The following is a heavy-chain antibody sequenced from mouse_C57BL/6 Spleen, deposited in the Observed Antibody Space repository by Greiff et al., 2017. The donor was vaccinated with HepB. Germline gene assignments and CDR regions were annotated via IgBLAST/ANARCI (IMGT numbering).Heavy chain of an antibody. CDR1: GFSLTSYG. J-gene: IGHJ4*01. Sequence: QVQLQQSGPGLVQPSQSLSITCTVSGFSLTSYGVHWVRQSPGKGLEWLGVIWSGGSTGYNAAFISRLSISKDKSKSQVFFKMNSLQADDTAIYYCARDLYYAMDYWGQVTSVTVSS. CDR3: ARDLYYAMDY. V-gene: IGHV2-2*01. CDR2: IWSGGST.